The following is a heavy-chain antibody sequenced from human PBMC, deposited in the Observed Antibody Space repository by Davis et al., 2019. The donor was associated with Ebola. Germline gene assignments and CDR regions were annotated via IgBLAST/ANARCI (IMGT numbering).Heavy chain of an antibody. CDR1: GYTFTSYA. J-gene: IGHJ3*02. V-gene: IGHV1-69*13. Sequence: SVKVSCKASGYTFTSYAMNWVRQAPGQGLEWMGGIIPIFGTANYAQKFQGRVTITADESTSTAYMELSSLRSEDTAVYYCARGASYYYDSSGYSGAFDIWGQGTMVTVSS. CDR3: ARGASYYYDSSGYSGAFDI. CDR2: IIPIFGTA. D-gene: IGHD3-22*01.